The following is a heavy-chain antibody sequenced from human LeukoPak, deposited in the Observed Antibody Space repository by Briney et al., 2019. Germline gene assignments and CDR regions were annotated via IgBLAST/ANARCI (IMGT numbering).Heavy chain of an antibody. CDR1: GGSISSGDYY. J-gene: IGHJ4*02. D-gene: IGHD1-1*01. V-gene: IGHV4-39*01. Sequence: SQTLSLTCTVSGGSISSGDYYWGWIRQPPGKGLEWIGSIYYSGSTYYNPSLKSRVTISVDTSKNHFSLKLSSVTAADTAVYYCARHFAGSTGTTTRGYWGQGTLVTVSS. CDR2: IYYSGST. CDR3: ARHFAGSTGTTTRGY.